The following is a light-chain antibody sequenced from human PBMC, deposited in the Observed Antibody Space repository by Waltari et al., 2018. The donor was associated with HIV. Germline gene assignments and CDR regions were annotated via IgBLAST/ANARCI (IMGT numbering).Light chain of an antibody. V-gene: IGKV1-12*01. CDR2: GAS. Sequence: ISCRASQDISTWLAWYQQKPGKAPKLLIFGASSLQRGVPSRFSGSGSGTDFTLTISSLQPEDFATYTCQQASSLPLTFGGGTTVEIK. CDR3: QQASSLPLT. J-gene: IGKJ4*01. CDR1: QDISTW.